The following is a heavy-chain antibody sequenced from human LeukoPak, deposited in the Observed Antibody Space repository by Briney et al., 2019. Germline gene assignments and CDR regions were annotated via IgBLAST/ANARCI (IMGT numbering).Heavy chain of an antibody. J-gene: IGHJ4*02. V-gene: IGHV1-46*01. CDR3: ARGPWLRFLEWLSPNFDY. CDR2: INPSGGST. D-gene: IGHD3-3*01. Sequence: ASVKVSCKASGYTFTSYYIHWVRQAPGQGLEWMGLINPSGGSTNYAQKFQGRVTMTRDMSTSTVYMELSSLRSEDTAVYYCARGPWLRFLEWLSPNFDYWGQGTLVTVSS. CDR1: GYTFTSYY.